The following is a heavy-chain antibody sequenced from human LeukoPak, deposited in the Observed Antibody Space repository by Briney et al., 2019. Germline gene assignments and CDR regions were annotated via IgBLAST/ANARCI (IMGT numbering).Heavy chain of an antibody. J-gene: IGHJ3*02. Sequence: ASVKVSCKASEYTFTGYYMHWVRQAPGQGLEWMGIINPSGGSTSYAQKFQGRVTMTRDTSTSTVYMELSSLRSEDAAVYYCAREEEFMTTVTYDAFDIWGQGTMVTVSS. CDR2: INPSGGST. CDR1: EYTFTGYY. CDR3: AREEEFMTTVTYDAFDI. D-gene: IGHD4-17*01. V-gene: IGHV1-46*01.